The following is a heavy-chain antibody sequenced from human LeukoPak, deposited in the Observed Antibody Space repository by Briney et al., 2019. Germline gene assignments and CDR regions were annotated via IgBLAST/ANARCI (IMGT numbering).Heavy chain of an antibody. CDR1: GFTFSNSA. J-gene: IGHJ4*02. V-gene: IGHV3-23*01. CDR2: ISDGGDAT. CDR3: EKGYKCYVWGSSRYTGTYYYDY. D-gene: IGHD3-16*02. Sequence: GGSLRLSCAASGFTFSNSAMSWVRQAPGKGLEWVSGISDGGDATYYADSVKGRFTISKDFYRNTLYLQMNSLRAEDAALYYCEKGYKCYVWGSSRYTGTYYYDYWGKGTVVTVSS.